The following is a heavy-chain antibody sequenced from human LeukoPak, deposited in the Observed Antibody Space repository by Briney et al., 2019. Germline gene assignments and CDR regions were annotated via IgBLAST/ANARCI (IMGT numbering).Heavy chain of an antibody. CDR2: ISGSGGST. CDR3: AILVVVVAATGPDAFDI. CDR1: GFTFSSYA. Sequence: GGSLRLSCAASGFTFSSYAMSWVRQAPGKGLEWVSAISGSGGSTYYADSVKGRFTIPRDNSKNTLYLQMNSLRAEDTAVYYCAILVVVVAATGPDAFDIWGQGTMVTVSS. D-gene: IGHD2-15*01. V-gene: IGHV3-23*01. J-gene: IGHJ3*02.